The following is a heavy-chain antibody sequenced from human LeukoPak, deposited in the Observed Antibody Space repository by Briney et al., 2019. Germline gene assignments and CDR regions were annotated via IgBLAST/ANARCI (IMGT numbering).Heavy chain of an antibody. CDR3: ARGPTRRVEAAGTAFDI. Sequence: PGGSLRLSCAASGFTFSDYYMNWVRQAPGKGLEWLSYISTGGSAVFYADSVRGRFTISRDNAKKSLFLEMNSLRADDTAIYYCARGPTRRVEAAGTAFDIWGQGTVVTVSS. V-gene: IGHV3-11*04. D-gene: IGHD6-13*01. CDR1: GFTFSDYY. J-gene: IGHJ3*02. CDR2: ISTGGSAV.